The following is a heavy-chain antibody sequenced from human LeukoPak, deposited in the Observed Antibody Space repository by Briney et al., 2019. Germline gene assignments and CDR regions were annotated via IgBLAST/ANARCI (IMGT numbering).Heavy chain of an antibody. CDR2: IGSSGINT. J-gene: IGHJ4*02. CDR3: AITPSSTPPDY. Sequence: GGSLRLSCAASGITFSNLAMAWVRQAPGKGLEWVSTIGSSGINTHYADSVKGRFTISRDNSKNTLHLQMNSLRVEDTAVYYCAITPSSTPPDYWGQGTLVTVSS. V-gene: IGHV3-23*05. D-gene: IGHD6-13*01. CDR1: GITFSNLA.